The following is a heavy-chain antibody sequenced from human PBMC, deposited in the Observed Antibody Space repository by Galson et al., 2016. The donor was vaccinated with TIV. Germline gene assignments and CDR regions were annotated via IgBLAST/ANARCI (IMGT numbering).Heavy chain of an antibody. Sequence: SLRLSCAASGFIFSNYEMNWVRQAPGKGLEWISYITSGWGPTYYAESVKGRLSISRGNTKNSLYLQMNSLRPGDTAVYYCVREAVMSFGVDVFDVWGQGTLVTVSS. CDR1: GFIFSNYE. CDR3: VREAVMSFGVDVFDV. V-gene: IGHV3-48*03. J-gene: IGHJ3*01. CDR2: ITSGWGPT. D-gene: IGHD3/OR15-3a*01.